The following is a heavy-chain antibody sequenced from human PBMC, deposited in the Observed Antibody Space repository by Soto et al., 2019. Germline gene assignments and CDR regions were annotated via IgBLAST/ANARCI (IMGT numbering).Heavy chain of an antibody. J-gene: IGHJ5*02. CDR3: ARVILDIVVVPAAMDP. CDR1: GYTFTGYY. Sequence: ASVKVSCKASGYTFTGYYMHWVRQAPGQGLEWMGWINPNSGGTNYAQKFQGRVTMTRDTSISTAYMELSRLRSDDTAVYYCARVILDIVVVPAAMDPWGQGTPVTVSS. D-gene: IGHD2-2*01. V-gene: IGHV1-2*02. CDR2: INPNSGGT.